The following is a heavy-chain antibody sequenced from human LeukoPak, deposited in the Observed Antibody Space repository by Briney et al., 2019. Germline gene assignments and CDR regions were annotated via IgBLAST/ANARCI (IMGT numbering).Heavy chain of an antibody. CDR1: GYSISNGYY. Sequence: PSETLSLTCTVSGYSISNGYYWSWIRQSPGKGLEWIGSLYHSGSTFYNPSLKSRVTISVDTSKNQFSLKLTSVTAADTAVYYCASPRDTVVVVAATSGCFDLWGRGTLVTVSS. J-gene: IGHJ2*01. V-gene: IGHV4-38-2*02. D-gene: IGHD2-15*01. CDR2: LYHSGST. CDR3: ASPRDTVVVVAATSGCFDL.